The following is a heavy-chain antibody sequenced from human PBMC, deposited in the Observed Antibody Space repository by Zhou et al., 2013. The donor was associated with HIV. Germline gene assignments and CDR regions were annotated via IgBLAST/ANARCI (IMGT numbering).Heavy chain of an antibody. J-gene: IGHJ4*02. CDR1: GGTFSSYA. V-gene: IGHV1-69*04. Sequence: QVQLVQSGAEVKKPGSSVKVSCKASGGTFSSYAISWVRQAPGQGLEWMGRIIPILGIANYAQKFQGRVTITADKSTSTAYMELSSLRSEDTAVYYCASYKIVGDYFDYWGQGTLVTVSS. CDR3: ASYKIVGDYFDY. D-gene: IGHD1-1*01. CDR2: IIPILGIA.